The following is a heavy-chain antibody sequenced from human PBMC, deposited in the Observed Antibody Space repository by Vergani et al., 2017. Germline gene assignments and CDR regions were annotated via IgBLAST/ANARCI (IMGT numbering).Heavy chain of an antibody. D-gene: IGHD6-6*01. J-gene: IGHJ4*02. CDR3: ARGLVAARPDRYFDY. CDR1: GGSISSYY. V-gene: IGHV4-59*01. Sequence: QVQLQESGLGLVKPSETLSLTCTVSGGSISSYYWSWIRQPPGKGLEWIGYIYYSGSTNYNPSLKSRVTISVDTSKNQFSLKLSSVTAADTAVYYCARGLVAARPDRYFDYWGQGTLVTVSS. CDR2: IYYSGST.